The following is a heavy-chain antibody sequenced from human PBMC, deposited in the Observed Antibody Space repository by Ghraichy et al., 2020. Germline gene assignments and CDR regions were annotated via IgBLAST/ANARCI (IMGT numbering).Heavy chain of an antibody. CDR3: ARASRVVRFYYYDGMDV. CDR2: ISTSSRSI. V-gene: IGHV3-48*02. Sequence: GKSLNISCVGSGFPFGDYNLNWVRQSPGKGLEWISYISTSSRSIFYADSVKGRFTISRDNAQNSLFLQMRSLRDEDTAVYYCARASRVVRFYYYDGMDVWGQGTTVTVSS. J-gene: IGHJ6*02. D-gene: IGHD4-23*01. CDR1: GFPFGDYN.